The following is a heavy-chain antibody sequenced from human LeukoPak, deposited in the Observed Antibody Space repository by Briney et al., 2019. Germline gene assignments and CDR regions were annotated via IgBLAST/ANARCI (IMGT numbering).Heavy chain of an antibody. Sequence: ASVEVSCKASGYTFTNYGITWVRQAPGQGLEWMGWVSAYADNTNYVQKIQGRVTMTTDTSTSTAYMELRSLRSDDTAVYYCARDCIGCHGFDYWGQGTLVTVSS. CDR1: GYTFTNYG. V-gene: IGHV1-18*01. J-gene: IGHJ4*02. CDR2: VSAYADNT. CDR3: ARDCIGCHGFDY. D-gene: IGHD2-15*01.